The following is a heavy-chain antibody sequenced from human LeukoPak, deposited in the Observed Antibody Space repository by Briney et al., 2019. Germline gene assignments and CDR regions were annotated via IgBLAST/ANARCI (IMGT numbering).Heavy chain of an antibody. J-gene: IGHJ5*02. CDR2: NYTSGST. V-gene: IGHV4-61*02. CDR3: AREDSSNWNWFDP. CDR1: GGSISSGSYY. Sequence: SETLSLTCTVSGGSISSGSYYWSWIRQPAGKGLEWIGRNYTSGSTNYNPSLKSRVTISVDTSKNQFSLKLSSVTAADTAVYYCAREDSSNWNWFDPWGQGTLVTVSS. D-gene: IGHD6-13*01.